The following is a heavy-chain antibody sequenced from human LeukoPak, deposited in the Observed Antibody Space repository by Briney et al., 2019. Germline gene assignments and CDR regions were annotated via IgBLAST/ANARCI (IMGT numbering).Heavy chain of an antibody. CDR3: AKSVTYCYDSSGYTF. CDR1: GFTFDDYA. V-gene: IGHV3-9*01. J-gene: IGHJ4*02. CDR2: ISWNSGSI. D-gene: IGHD3-22*01. Sequence: GGSLRLSCAASGFTFDDYAMHWVRQAPGKGLEWVSGISWNSGSIGYADSVKGRFTISRDNAKNSLYLQMNSLRAEDTALYYCAKSVTYCYDSSGYTFGGQGTLVTVSS.